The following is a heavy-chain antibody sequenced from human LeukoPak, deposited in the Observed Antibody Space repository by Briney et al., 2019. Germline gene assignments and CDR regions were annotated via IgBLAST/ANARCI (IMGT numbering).Heavy chain of an antibody. Sequence: ASVKVSCKPSGYTFSGYYIHWVRQAPGQGLEWMGWINPNSGGINYAQKFQGRVTMTRDTSISTAYMELRTLGSDDTAVYYCSRGEACTSTRCLYYYYMDVWGKGTTVTVSS. V-gene: IGHV1-2*02. D-gene: IGHD2-2*01. CDR1: GYTFSGYY. CDR3: SRGEACTSTRCLYYYYMDV. J-gene: IGHJ6*03. CDR2: INPNSGGI.